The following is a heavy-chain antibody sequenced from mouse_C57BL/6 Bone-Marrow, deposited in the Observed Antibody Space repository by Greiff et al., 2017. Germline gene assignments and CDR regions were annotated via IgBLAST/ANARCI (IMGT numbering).Heavy chain of an antibody. Sequence: DVKLVESGGGLVKPGGFLKLSCAASGFTFSSYTMSWVRQTPEKRLQWVAAISGGGGNTYYPDSVKGRFTISRDNDKNILYLQMSSLRSEDTALYYCSRQVTTVLATKYFDVWGTGTTVTVSS. D-gene: IGHD1-1*01. CDR2: ISGGGGNT. CDR1: GFTFSSYT. J-gene: IGHJ1*03. V-gene: IGHV5-9*01. CDR3: SRQVTTVLATKYFDV.